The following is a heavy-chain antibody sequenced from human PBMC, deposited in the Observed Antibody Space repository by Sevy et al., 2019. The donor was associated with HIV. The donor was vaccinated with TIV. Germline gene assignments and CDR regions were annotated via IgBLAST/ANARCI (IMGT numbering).Heavy chain of an antibody. V-gene: IGHV3-11*06. CDR1: GFTFSDYY. J-gene: IGHJ6*02. Sequence: GGSLRLSCAASGFTFSDYYMSWIRQAPGKGLEWVSYISSSSSSTNYADSVKGRFTISRDNAKNSLYLQMNSLRAEDTAVYYCARGNGGYYYYYGMDVWGQGTTVTVSS. CDR3: ARGNGGYYYYYGMDV. CDR2: ISSSSSST. D-gene: IGHD3-10*01.